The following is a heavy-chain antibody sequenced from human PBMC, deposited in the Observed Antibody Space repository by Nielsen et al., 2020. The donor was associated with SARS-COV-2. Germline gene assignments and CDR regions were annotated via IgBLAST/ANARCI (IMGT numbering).Heavy chain of an antibody. D-gene: IGHD6-19*01. CDR2: ISYDGSNK. J-gene: IGHJ4*02. Sequence: GGSLRLSCAASGFTFSSYAMHWVRQAPGKGLEWVAVISYDGSNKYYADSVKGRFTTSRDNSKNTLYLQMNSLRAEDTAVYYCARDGSGWYIGYWGQGTLVTVSS. V-gene: IGHV3-30-3*01. CDR3: ARDGSGWYIGY. CDR1: GFTFSSYA.